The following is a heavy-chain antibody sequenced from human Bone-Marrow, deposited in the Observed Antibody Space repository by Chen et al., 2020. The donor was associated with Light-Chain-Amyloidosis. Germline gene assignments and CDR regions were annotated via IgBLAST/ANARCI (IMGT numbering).Heavy chain of an antibody. D-gene: IGHD3-3*01. CDR2: INPNSGGT. J-gene: IGHJ6*02. Sequence: QVQLVQSGAEVKKPGASVKVSCKASGYTFTGYYMHWVRQAPGQGLEWMGWINPNSGGTNYAQKFQGRVTMTRDTSISTAYMGLXXXXSDDTAVYYCARFRAYYDFWSGYYLDVWGQGTTVTVSS. V-gene: IGHV1-2*02. CDR3: ARFRAYYDFWSGYYLDV. CDR1: GYTFTGYY.